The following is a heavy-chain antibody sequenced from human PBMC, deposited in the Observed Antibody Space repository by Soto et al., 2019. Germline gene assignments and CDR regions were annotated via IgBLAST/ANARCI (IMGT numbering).Heavy chain of an antibody. CDR2: ISSSSSYI. Sequence: GGSLRLSCAASGFTFSSYSMNWVRQAPGKGLEWVSSISSSSSYIYYADSVKGRFTISRDNAKNSLYLQMNSLRAEDTAVYYCARVDRDGDYAGWGQGTLVTVSS. D-gene: IGHD4-17*01. CDR1: GFTFSSYS. J-gene: IGHJ4*02. CDR3: ARVDRDGDYAG. V-gene: IGHV3-21*01.